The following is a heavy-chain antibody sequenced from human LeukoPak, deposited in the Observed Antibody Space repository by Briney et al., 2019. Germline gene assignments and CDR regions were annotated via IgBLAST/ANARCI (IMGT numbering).Heavy chain of an antibody. Sequence: GGSLRLSCAVSGFTFSSYNMNWVRQAPGKGLEWVSYISSSSSTIYYADSVKGRFTIPRDNAKNSLYLQMNSLRAEDTAVYYCARVLGKFDYWGQGTLVTVSS. D-gene: IGHD7-27*01. J-gene: IGHJ4*02. CDR1: GFTFSSYN. CDR3: ARVLGKFDY. V-gene: IGHV3-48*04. CDR2: ISSSSSTI.